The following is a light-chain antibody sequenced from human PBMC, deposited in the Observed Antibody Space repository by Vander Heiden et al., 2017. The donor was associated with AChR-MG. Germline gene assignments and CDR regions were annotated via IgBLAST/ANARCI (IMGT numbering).Light chain of an antibody. J-gene: IGKJ1*01. Sequence: EVFMPPSPATLSVSPGERVTLSCRASQSVSSSLAWYQQKPGPAPRLLIYGAATRATGSPARFSGSGAGTEFTLTISSLQSTDVAVDYCKYYNNWPPAGGFGQGTTVEIK. CDR1: QSVSSS. V-gene: IGKV3-15*01. CDR3: KYYNNWPPAGG. CDR2: GAA.